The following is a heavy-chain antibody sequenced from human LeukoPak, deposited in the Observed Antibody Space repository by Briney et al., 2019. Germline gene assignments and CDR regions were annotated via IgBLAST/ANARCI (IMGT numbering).Heavy chain of an antibody. CDR2: IYYSGST. CDR3: ARGFYNSGTYSGYFQH. J-gene: IGHJ1*01. V-gene: IGHV4-59*01. CDR1: GGSINDYY. D-gene: IGHD3-10*01. Sequence: SETLSLTCAVSGGSINDYYWSWIRQSSGMGLEWIGYIYYSGSTNYNPSLKSRVTISIDTSKTRFSLSLSSVTAADTAVYYCARGFYNSGTYSGYFQHWGQGTLVTVSS.